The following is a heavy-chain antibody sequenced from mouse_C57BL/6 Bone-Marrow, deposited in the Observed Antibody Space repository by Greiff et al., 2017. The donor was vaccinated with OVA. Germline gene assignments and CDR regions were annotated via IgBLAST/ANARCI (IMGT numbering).Heavy chain of an antibody. J-gene: IGHJ2*01. Sequence: EVKLQESGEGLVKPGGSLKLSCAASGFTFSSYAMSWVRQTPEKRLEWVAYISSGGDYIYYADTVKGRFTISRDNARNTLYLQMSSLKSEDTAMYYCTRGGKIYDGYPYYFDYWGQGTTLTVSS. V-gene: IGHV5-9-1*02. CDR1: GFTFSSYA. CDR2: ISSGGDYI. CDR3: TRGGKIYDGYPYYFDY. D-gene: IGHD2-3*01.